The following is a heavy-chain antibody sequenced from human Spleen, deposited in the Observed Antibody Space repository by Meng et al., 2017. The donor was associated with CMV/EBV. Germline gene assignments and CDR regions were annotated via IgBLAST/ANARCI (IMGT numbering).Heavy chain of an antibody. CDR3: AKTSLDYRVFGMDV. D-gene: IGHD4-11*01. CDR2: ISGSGETT. CDR1: GFSFTKYP. J-gene: IGHJ6*02. Sequence: GGSLRLSCAASGFSFTKYPMSWVRQAPGKGLEWVSGISGSGETTNYADSVKGRFTISRDNSKSTLYLQMNSLRAEDTAVYYCAKTSLDYRVFGMDVWGQGTTVTVSS. V-gene: IGHV3-23*01.